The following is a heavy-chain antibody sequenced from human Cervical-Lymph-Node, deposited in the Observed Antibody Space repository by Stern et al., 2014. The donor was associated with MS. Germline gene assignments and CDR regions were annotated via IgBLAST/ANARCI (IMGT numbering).Heavy chain of an antibody. CDR1: GASISTVGYY. CDR3: ARSDRLWGSFDY. CDR2: ISYSGST. Sequence: QLQLQESGPGLVKPSQTLSLTCTVSGASISTVGYYWSWIRQHPGKGLEWIAYISYSGSTYYNPSLKSRVSISADTSKNQFSLNLTSVTAADTALYYCARSDRLWGSFDYWGQGTLVAVSS. V-gene: IGHV4-31*03. J-gene: IGHJ4*02. D-gene: IGHD3-16*01.